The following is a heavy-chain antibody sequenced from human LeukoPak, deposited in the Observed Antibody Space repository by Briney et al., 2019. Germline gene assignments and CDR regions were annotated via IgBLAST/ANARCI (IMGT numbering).Heavy chain of an antibody. Sequence: GGSLRLSCAASGFTFSSYSMNWVRQAPGKGLEWVSSISSSSSYIYYADSVKGRFTISRDNAKNSLYLQMNSLRAEDTAVYYCAKAYYDSSGYRDYWCQGTLVTVSS. CDR2: ISSSSSYI. J-gene: IGHJ4*02. V-gene: IGHV3-21*01. D-gene: IGHD3-22*01. CDR3: AKAYYDSSGYRDY. CDR1: GFTFSSYS.